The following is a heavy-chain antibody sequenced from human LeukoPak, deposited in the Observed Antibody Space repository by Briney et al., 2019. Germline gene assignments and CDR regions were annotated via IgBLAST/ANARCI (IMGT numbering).Heavy chain of an antibody. Sequence: GGSLRLSCAASGFTFDDYTMHWVRQAPGKGLEWVSLISWDGGSTYYADSVKGRFTISRDNSKNSLYLQMNSLRTEDTALYYCAKDYCSGGSCYSGVWDYRGQGTLVTVSS. CDR1: GFTFDDYT. D-gene: IGHD2-15*01. CDR3: AKDYCSGGSCYSGVWDY. CDR2: ISWDGGST. V-gene: IGHV3-43*01. J-gene: IGHJ4*02.